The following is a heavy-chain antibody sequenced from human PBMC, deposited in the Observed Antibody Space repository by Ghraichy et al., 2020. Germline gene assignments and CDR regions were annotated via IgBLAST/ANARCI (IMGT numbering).Heavy chain of an antibody. V-gene: IGHV4-4*07. CDR3: ARVWQSGNTPHRFDI. Sequence: SETLSLTCSVSGASISSYYWSWIRQSAGKGLEWIGRIHTRGGSNSNHSLKSRVNMSVDTSENQFSLNLRSVTAADTAVYYCARVWQSGNTPHRFDIWGQGTMVTVSS. D-gene: IGHD2-21*01. CDR2: IHTRGGS. CDR1: GASISSYY. J-gene: IGHJ3*02.